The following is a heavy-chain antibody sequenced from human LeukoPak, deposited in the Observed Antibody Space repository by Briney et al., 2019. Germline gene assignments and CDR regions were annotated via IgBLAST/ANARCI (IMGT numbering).Heavy chain of an antibody. CDR3: ARVINYYDSSGNFDY. Sequence: SVKVSCKASGGTLSSYAISWVRQAPGQGLEWMGGIIPIFGTANYAQKFQGRVTNTADEYTGTAHMELSSLRSEDTAVYYCARVINYYDSSGNFDYWGQGTLVTVSS. CDR1: GGTLSSYA. D-gene: IGHD3-22*01. V-gene: IGHV1-69*13. J-gene: IGHJ4*02. CDR2: IIPIFGTA.